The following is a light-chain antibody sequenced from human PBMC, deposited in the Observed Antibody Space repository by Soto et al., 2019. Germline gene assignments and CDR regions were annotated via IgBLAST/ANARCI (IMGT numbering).Light chain of an antibody. CDR3: QQYGSSGT. CDR2: DAS. V-gene: IGKV3-20*01. CDR1: QTVRNNY. J-gene: IGKJ1*01. Sequence: ELGLTQSPGALSLSPGERATLSCRASQTVRNNYLAWYQQKPGQAPRLLIYDASSRATGIPDRFSGSGSGTDFTLTISRLEPEDFAVYYCQQYGSSGTFGQGTMVDIK.